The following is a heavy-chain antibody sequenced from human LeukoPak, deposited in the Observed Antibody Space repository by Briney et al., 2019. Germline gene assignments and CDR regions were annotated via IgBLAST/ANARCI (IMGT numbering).Heavy chain of an antibody. Sequence: GGSLRLSCSASGFIFDTYAMNWVRQAPGKGLEWVSYISRSGDSTLYADSVKGRFTISRDNSKNTLYLQMNSLRAEDTAVYYCAREEKANVLLWFGELSDAFDIWGQGTMVTVSS. CDR1: GFIFDTYA. CDR3: AREEKANVLLWFGELSDAFDI. J-gene: IGHJ3*02. V-gene: IGHV3-48*01. CDR2: ISRSGDST. D-gene: IGHD3-10*01.